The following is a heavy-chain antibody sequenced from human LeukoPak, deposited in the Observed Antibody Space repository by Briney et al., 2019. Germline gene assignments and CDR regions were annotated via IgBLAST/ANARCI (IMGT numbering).Heavy chain of an antibody. V-gene: IGHV3-23*01. CDR1: GFTFSSYA. CDR3: AKALPVATVTPFDY. CDR2: ISGSGGST. Sequence: RSGGSLRLSCAASGFTFSSYAMSWVRQAPGKGLEWVSAISGSGGSTYYADSVKGRFTISRDNSKNTLYLQMNSLRAEDTAVYYCAKALPVATVTPFDYWGQGTLVTVSS. J-gene: IGHJ4*02. D-gene: IGHD4-11*01.